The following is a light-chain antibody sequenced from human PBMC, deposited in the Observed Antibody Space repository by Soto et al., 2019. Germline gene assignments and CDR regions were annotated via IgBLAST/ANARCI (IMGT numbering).Light chain of an antibody. Sequence: DIQMTQSPSTLSASVGDRVTITCRASQSISTWLAWYQQKPGEAPNLLIYKASTLRSGVPSRVSGGGSGTEFTLTIRRLQADYFSTYYCQQYTIYPRTFGQGTKVELK. J-gene: IGKJ1*01. V-gene: IGKV1-5*03. CDR2: KAS. CDR3: QQYTIYPRT. CDR1: QSISTW.